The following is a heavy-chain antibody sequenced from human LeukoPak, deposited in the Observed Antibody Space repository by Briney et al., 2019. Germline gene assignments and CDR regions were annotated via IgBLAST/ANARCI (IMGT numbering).Heavy chain of an antibody. V-gene: IGHV4-59*01. J-gene: IGHJ6*02. D-gene: IGHD3-10*01. CDR1: GGSISSYY. Sequence: PSETLSLTCTVSGGSISSYYWSWIRQPPGKGLEWIGYIYYSGSTSYNPSLKSRVTISVDTSKNQLSLKLSSVTAADTAVYYCARVLAYGSGSYYNPLYYYGMDVWGQGTTVTVSS. CDR3: ARVLAYGSGSYYNPLYYYGMDV. CDR2: IYYSGST.